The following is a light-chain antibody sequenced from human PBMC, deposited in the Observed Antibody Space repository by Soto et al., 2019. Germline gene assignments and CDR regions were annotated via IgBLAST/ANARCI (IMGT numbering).Light chain of an antibody. V-gene: IGKV3-20*01. J-gene: IGKJ3*01. CDR1: QSVAYTY. CDR2: GAS. Sequence: EIVLTQSPATLSLSPGERATLSCRASQSVAYTYLAWFQQKPGQASRLLIYGASNRATGIPDRFSGSGSGTDFTLTISRLEPEDFAVYYCQQYGTSPFTFGPGTKVDIK. CDR3: QQYGTSPFT.